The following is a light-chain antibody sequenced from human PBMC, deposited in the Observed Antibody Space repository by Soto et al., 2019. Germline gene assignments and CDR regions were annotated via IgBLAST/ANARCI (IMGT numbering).Light chain of an antibody. CDR1: QSDSSDC. J-gene: IGKJ3*01. V-gene: IGKV3-20*01. CDR2: CGS. Sequence: TILSQSPGTLAFSPWETATLSYRASQSDSSDCVAWLHQKPGHAPRRLIYCGSSSAAGGTDRLCASRSGTDVSPIISRLEHEDYVVDYCRQYCRSPFTFGHGTKVDIK. CDR3: RQYCRSPFT.